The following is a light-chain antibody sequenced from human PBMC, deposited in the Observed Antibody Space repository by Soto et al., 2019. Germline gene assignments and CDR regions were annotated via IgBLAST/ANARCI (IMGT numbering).Light chain of an antibody. Sequence: DIQMTQSPSSLSASVGDRVTITCQASQDIRNFLNWYQQKPGQAPQLLIYDASKLQTGVPSRFSGSGSGTDFTFTISSLQPEDFGTYYCQQYDRLITFGQGTRLDIK. CDR2: DAS. CDR1: QDIRNF. J-gene: IGKJ5*01. CDR3: QQYDRLIT. V-gene: IGKV1-33*01.